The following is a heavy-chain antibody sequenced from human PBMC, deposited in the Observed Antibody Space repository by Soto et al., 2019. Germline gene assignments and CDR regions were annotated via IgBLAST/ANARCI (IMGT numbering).Heavy chain of an antibody. D-gene: IGHD6-6*01. V-gene: IGHV3-15*01. CDR1: GFTFSNAW. CDR3: TTDLGLGIAARDDI. CDR2: IKSKTDGGTT. J-gene: IGHJ3*02. Sequence: GSLRLSCAASGFTFSNAWMSWVRQAPGKGLEWVGRIKSKTDGGTTDYAAPVKGRFTISRDDSKNTLYLQMNSLKTEDTAVYYCTTDLGLGIAARDDIWGQGTMVTVSS.